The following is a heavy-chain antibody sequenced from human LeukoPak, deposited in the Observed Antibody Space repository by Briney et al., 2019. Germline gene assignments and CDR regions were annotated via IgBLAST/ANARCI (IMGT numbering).Heavy chain of an antibody. Sequence: SSVKVSCKASRGTVTNYAISWVRQAAGQGVEGMGGIIPMYGGGNYAQKPQGRVTMTTDTATSTAYMDLRSLRSDDTAVYYCARGGDWLSDNWFDPWGQGTLVPVSS. CDR2: IIPMYGGG. D-gene: IGHD3/OR15-3a*01. CDR1: RGTVTNYA. CDR3: ARGGDWLSDNWFDP. V-gene: IGHV1-69*05. J-gene: IGHJ5*02.